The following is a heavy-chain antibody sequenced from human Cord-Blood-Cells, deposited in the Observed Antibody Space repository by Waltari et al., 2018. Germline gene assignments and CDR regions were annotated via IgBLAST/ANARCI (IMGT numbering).Heavy chain of an antibody. CDR2: IYYSGST. Sequence: QVQLQESGPGLVKPSETLSLTCTVSGGSISSYYWSWIRQPPGKGLEWIGYIYYSGSTNYNPSLKSRVTISVDTSKNQFSLKLSSVTAADTAVYYCARAGDIAVVPAKNDYYYMDVWGKGTTVTVSS. D-gene: IGHD2-2*01. CDR1: GGSISSYY. V-gene: IGHV4-59*01. CDR3: ARAGDIAVVPAKNDYYYMDV. J-gene: IGHJ6*03.